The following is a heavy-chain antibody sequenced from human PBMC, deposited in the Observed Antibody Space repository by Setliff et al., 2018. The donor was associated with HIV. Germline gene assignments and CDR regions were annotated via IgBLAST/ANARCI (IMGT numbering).Heavy chain of an antibody. V-gene: IGHV4-38-2*02. J-gene: IGHJ4*02. CDR2: IYRTGSI. CDR3: ARQAWQSCRDGYFVDY. Sequence: PSETLSLTCSVSGYSITNGYYWGWFRQSPGKGLDWIATIYRTGSIYYNPSLQNRVTLLLDMSKNQFSLKLSSVTAADTAVYYCARQAWQSCRDGYFVDYWGQGTLVTVSS. CDR1: GYSITNGYY. D-gene: IGHD2-15*01.